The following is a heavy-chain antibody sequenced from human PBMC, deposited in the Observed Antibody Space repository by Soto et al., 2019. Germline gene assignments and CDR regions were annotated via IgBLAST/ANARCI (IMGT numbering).Heavy chain of an antibody. J-gene: IGHJ4*02. Sequence: QVQLQESGPGLVKPSETLSLTCTVSGGSISSYYWRWIRQPPGKGLEWIGYIYYSGSTNYNPSLKSRVTISVDTSKNQFSLKLSSVTAADTAVYYCARGIYGDYDLSSDYWGQGTLVTVSS. V-gene: IGHV4-59*01. CDR3: ARGIYGDYDLSSDY. CDR2: IYYSGST. D-gene: IGHD4-17*01. CDR1: GGSISSYY.